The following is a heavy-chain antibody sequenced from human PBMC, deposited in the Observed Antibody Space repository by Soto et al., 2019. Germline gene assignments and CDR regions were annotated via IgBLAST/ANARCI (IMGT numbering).Heavy chain of an antibody. Sequence: EVHLLESGGALVQPGGSLTLSCAASGFSFSDYAMSWVRQAPGKGLEWVSSISRTGDSAYYADSVKGRFAISRDRSKNRLSLQMNSLRVEDTAVYYCAKGPDGGGYYHNWFDSWGQGTLITVSS. J-gene: IGHJ5*01. D-gene: IGHD3-22*01. CDR2: ISRTGDSA. V-gene: IGHV3-23*01. CDR1: GFSFSDYA. CDR3: AKGPDGGGYYHNWFDS.